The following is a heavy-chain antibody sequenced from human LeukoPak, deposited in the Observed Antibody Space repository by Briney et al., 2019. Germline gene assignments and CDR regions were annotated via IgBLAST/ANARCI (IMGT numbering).Heavy chain of an antibody. CDR3: ARVFQLDYDFWSGYYGGGYFDY. J-gene: IGHJ4*02. CDR1: GFTVSSNY. CDR2: IYSGGST. D-gene: IGHD3-3*01. V-gene: IGHV3-53*01. Sequence: GGSLRLSCAASGFTVSSNYMSWVRQAPGKGLEWVSVIYSGGSTYYADSVKGRFTISRDNSKNTLYLQKNSLRAEDTAVYYCARVFQLDYDFWSGYYGGGYFDYWGQGTLVTVSS.